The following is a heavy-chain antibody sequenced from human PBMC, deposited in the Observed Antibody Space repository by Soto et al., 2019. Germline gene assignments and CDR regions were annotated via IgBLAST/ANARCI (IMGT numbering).Heavy chain of an antibody. CDR1: GFTFSSYS. CDR2: ISSSSSYI. CDR3: ARDYGDPMLGGYYYYYYMDV. V-gene: IGHV3-21*01. J-gene: IGHJ6*03. Sequence: EVQLVESGGGLVKPGGSLRLSCAASGFTFSSYSMNWVRQAPGKGLEWVSSISSSSSYIYYADSVKGRFTISRDNAKNSLYLQMNSLRAEDTAVYYCARDYGDPMLGGYYYYYYMDVWGKGTTVTVS. D-gene: IGHD4-17*01.